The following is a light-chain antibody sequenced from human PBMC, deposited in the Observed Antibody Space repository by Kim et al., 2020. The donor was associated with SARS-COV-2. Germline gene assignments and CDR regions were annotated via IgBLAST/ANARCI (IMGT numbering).Light chain of an antibody. CDR3: QQYNSNGT. CDR2: KAS. CDR1: RSSTLV. J-gene: IGKJ1*01. Sequence: PGSVGEEATTPCRARRSSTLVLAWYEQKPRRAHTLMVYKASSLKSGVPSRYSGSGAETEFTLTISRLQRDDNATYYSQQYNSNGTLGQGTKVDIK. V-gene: IGKV1-5*03.